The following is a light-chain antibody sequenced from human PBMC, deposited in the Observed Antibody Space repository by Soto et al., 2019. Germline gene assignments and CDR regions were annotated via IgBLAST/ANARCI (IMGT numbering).Light chain of an antibody. Sequence: TQSPGTLSLSPGERATLFCRASQNIGSWLAWYQQKAGKAPKLLIYKTSSLESGVPSRFSGSGSGPEFTLTISSLQPDDFATYYCQQYNSFPWTFGQGTKVDIK. J-gene: IGKJ1*01. CDR2: KTS. CDR1: QNIGSW. CDR3: QQYNSFPWT. V-gene: IGKV1-5*03.